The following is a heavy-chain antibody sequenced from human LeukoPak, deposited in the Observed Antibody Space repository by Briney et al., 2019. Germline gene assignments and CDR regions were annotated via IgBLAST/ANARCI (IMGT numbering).Heavy chain of an antibody. D-gene: IGHD6-19*01. J-gene: IGHJ6*02. CDR1: VGSLSSSSYY. V-gene: IGHV4-39*01. Sequence: PSETLSLTCTVSVGSLSSSSYYCGWIRQPPGKGLEWIGSIYYSGSTYYNPSLMRRVTISVDTSKNQFSLKLSSVTAADTAVYYCARRVSNSSGYYYYYYGMDVWGQGTTVTVSS. CDR2: IYYSGST. CDR3: ARRVSNSSGYYYYYYGMDV.